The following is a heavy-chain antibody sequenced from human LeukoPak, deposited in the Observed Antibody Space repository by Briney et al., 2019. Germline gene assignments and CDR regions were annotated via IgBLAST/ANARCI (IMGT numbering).Heavy chain of an antibody. CDR2: IYYSGST. CDR3: ARGYDTTGYYYTGPAFDY. J-gene: IGHJ4*02. Sequence: SETLSFTCTVSGDSTSSGGYYWRGIRQHPGKGVWWIAYIYYSGSTYYNPSLKSRVTISTISVDTSKNQFSLKLSSVTAADTAVYYCARGYDTTGYYYTGPAFDYWGQRTLVTVSS. V-gene: IGHV4-31*03. CDR1: GDSTSSGGYY. D-gene: IGHD3-22*01.